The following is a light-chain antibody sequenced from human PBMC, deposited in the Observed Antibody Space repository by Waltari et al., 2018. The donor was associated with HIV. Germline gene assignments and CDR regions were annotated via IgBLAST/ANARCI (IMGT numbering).Light chain of an antibody. V-gene: IGKV3-15*01. CDR3: QQFHNWPRT. CDR2: DTS. J-gene: IGKJ1*01. Sequence: SVMTQSPATLSLSPGERATLSCRASQSDNSYLAWYQQKPGQAPRLLIYDTSTRAAGFPARFTGSGAGTEFTLTISNLQSEDFAIYYCQQFHNWPRTFGQGTKVEIK. CDR1: QSDNSY.